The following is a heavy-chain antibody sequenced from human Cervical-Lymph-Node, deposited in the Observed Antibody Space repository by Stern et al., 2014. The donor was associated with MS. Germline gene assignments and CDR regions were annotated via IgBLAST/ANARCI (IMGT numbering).Heavy chain of an antibody. V-gene: IGHV1-18*01. Sequence: QFQLLQPGAEVKKPGASVTVSCKASGYTFTSYGVNWVRQAPGQGLEWMGWISAYNGNTDYAQKFQGRVTVTTDTSTTTVYMELRSLRSDDTAFYYCARDSSSSWPLYGMDVWGQGTTVTVSS. J-gene: IGHJ6*02. CDR1: GYTFTSYG. D-gene: IGHD2-2*01. CDR2: ISAYNGNT. CDR3: ARDSSSSWPLYGMDV.